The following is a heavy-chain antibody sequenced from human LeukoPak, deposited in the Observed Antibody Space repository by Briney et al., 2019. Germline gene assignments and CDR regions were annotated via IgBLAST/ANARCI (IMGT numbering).Heavy chain of an antibody. CDR2: ISSSDGST. Sequence: GGSLRLSCAASGFTFRRYAMSWVRQAPGKGLEWVSGISSSDGSTYYADSVKGRFTISRDNSKNTLCLQMNSLRAEDTAVYYCAKDLWFGDLSFGDYWGQGTLVTVSS. CDR3: AKDLWFGDLSFGDY. V-gene: IGHV3-23*01. J-gene: IGHJ4*02. D-gene: IGHD3-10*01. CDR1: GFTFRRYA.